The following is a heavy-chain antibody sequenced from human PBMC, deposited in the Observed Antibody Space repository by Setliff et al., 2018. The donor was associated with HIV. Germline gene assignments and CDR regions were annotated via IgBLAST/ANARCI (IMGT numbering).Heavy chain of an antibody. CDR2: ISAHYGST. Sequence: GASVKVSCKASGHTYNAYGITWVRQAPGQGLEWMGWISAHYGSTKYAQTLQGRVTMTTDTSTNTAYMELRSLRSDDTAVYYCASSSPTTYYYGSGSPPLDCWGQGTLVTVSS. CDR3: ASSSPTTYYYGSGSPPLDC. J-gene: IGHJ4*02. CDR1: GHTYNAYG. V-gene: IGHV1-18*01. D-gene: IGHD3-10*01.